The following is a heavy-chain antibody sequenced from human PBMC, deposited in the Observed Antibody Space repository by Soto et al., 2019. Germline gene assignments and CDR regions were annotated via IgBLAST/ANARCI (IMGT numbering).Heavy chain of an antibody. Sequence: PGGSLRLSCAASGFTFSSYAMHWVRQAPGKGLEWVAVISYDGSNKYYADSVKGRFTISRDNSKNTLYLQMNSLRAEDTAVYYCARDRMPGFGGYPRYFDYWGQGTLVTVSS. CDR2: ISYDGSNK. J-gene: IGHJ4*02. CDR1: GFTFSSYA. CDR3: ARDRMPGFGGYPRYFDY. V-gene: IGHV3-30-3*01. D-gene: IGHD3-10*01.